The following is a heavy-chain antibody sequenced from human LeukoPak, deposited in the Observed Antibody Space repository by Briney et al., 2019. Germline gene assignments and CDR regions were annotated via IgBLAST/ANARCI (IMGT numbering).Heavy chain of an antibody. D-gene: IGHD2-15*01. CDR2: INPNSGGT. J-gene: IGHJ4*02. Sequence: ASVKVSCKASGYTFTGYYIHWVRQAPGQGLEWMGWINPNSGGTNFAQKFQGRVTMTRDTSISTAYMELSRLSSDDTALYYCARSWRFCSGDSCYPIDYWGQGTLVTVSS. CDR1: GYTFTGYY. CDR3: ARSWRFCSGDSCYPIDY. V-gene: IGHV1-2*02.